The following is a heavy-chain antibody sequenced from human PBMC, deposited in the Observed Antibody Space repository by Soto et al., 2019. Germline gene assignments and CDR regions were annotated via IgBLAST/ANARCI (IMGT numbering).Heavy chain of an antibody. V-gene: IGHV4-34*01. CDR2: VSHSGGA. D-gene: IGHD3-16*01. J-gene: IGHJ6*02. CDR1: VCSFHLDY. CDR3: ARERVVLVRASVRVWDEYQYYGLDV. Sequence: SETLVLTCRIHVCSFHLDYLIRMLQPPGRGLESFGKVSHSGGASYNPSLRSRVTVSADTSKNQFSLRLTSVTAADTAVYYCARERVVLVRASVRVWDEYQYYGLDVWGQGTTVT.